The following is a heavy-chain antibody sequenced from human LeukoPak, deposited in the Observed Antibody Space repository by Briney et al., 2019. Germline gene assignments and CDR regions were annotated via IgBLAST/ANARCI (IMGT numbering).Heavy chain of an antibody. J-gene: IGHJ5*02. CDR1: GYTFTNYW. V-gene: IGHV5-51*01. Sequence: GESLKISCQTSGYTFTNYWIGWVRQMPGKGLEWMGIIYPGDSDTRYSPSFQGQVTISADKSISTAYLQWSSLKASDTAMYYCARQDSGSSDWFDPWGQGTLVTVSS. CDR2: IYPGDSDT. D-gene: IGHD1-26*01. CDR3: ARQDSGSSDWFDP.